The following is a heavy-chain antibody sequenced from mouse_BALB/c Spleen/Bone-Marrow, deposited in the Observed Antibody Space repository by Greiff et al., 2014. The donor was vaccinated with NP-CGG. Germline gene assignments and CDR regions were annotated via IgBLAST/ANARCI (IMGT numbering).Heavy chain of an antibody. CDR3: ARGRFAY. V-gene: IGHV1-7*01. J-gene: IGHJ3*01. CDR2: INPSTGYT. Sequence: QVQLQQPGAELAKPGASVKMSCKASGYTFTSYWMHWVKQRPGQGLEWIGYINPSTGYTEYNQKFKDKATLTADKPSSTAYMQLSSLTSEDSAVYFCARGRFAYWGQGTLVTVSA. CDR1: GYTFTSYW.